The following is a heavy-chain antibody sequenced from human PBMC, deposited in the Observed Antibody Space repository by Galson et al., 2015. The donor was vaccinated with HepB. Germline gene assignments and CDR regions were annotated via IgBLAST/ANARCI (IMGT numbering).Heavy chain of an antibody. CDR2: ILFRESNT. D-gene: IGHD7-27*01. V-gene: IGHV3-30-3*01. CDR1: GFTFSTYT. J-gene: IGHJ3*01. CDR3: TRDTRVGTWGHDAFDL. Sequence: SLRLSCATSGFTFSTYTMHWVRQAPGKGLEWVAVILFRESNTYYAESVKGRFTISRDNSKNTMYLQMNSLRAEDTAMYYCTRDTRVGTWGHDAFDLWGQGTMVIVSA.